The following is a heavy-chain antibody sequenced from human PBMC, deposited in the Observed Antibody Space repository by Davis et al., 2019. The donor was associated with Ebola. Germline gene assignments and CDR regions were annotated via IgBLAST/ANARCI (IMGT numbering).Heavy chain of an antibody. Sequence: AASVKVSCKASGYTFTGYYMHWVRQAPGQGLEWMGRINPNSGGTDYAQKFQGRVTMTRDTSISTAYMELSRLRSDDTAVYYCARELIVVVVAATESDGYYYYGMDVWGKGTTVTVSS. CDR2: INPNSGGT. CDR1: GYTFTGYY. D-gene: IGHD2-15*01. V-gene: IGHV1-2*06. J-gene: IGHJ6*04. CDR3: ARELIVVVVAATESDGYYYYGMDV.